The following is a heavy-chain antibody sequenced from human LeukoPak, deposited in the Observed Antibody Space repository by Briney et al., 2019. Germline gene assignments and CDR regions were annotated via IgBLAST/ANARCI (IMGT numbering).Heavy chain of an antibody. CDR3: ARRKPGAAATYSGAFDI. CDR1: GYTFTGYY. CDR2: INPNSGGT. D-gene: IGHD6-13*01. V-gene: IGHV1-2*02. Sequence: ASVKVSCKASGYTFTGYYMHWVRQAPGQGLEWMGWINPNSGGTNYAQKFQGRVTMTRVTSISTAYMELSRLRSDDTAVYYCARRKPGAAATYSGAFDIWGQGTMVTVSS. J-gene: IGHJ3*02.